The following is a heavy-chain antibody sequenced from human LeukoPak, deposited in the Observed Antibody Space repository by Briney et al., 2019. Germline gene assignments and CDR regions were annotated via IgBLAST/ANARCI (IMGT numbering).Heavy chain of an antibody. Sequence: GASVKVSCKASGYTFIGYYMHWVRQAPGQGLEWMGWISAYNGNTNYAQKLQGRVTMTTDTSTSTAYMELRSLRSDDTAVYYCAREGTYDSSGQFPYYFDYWGQGTLVTVSS. CDR3: AREGTYDSSGQFPYYFDY. J-gene: IGHJ4*02. D-gene: IGHD3-22*01. CDR1: GYTFIGYY. CDR2: ISAYNGNT. V-gene: IGHV1-18*04.